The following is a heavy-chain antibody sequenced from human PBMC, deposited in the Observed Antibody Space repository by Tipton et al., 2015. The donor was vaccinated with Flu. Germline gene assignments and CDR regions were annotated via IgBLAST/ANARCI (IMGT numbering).Heavy chain of an antibody. J-gene: IGHJ4*02. V-gene: IGHV4-38-2*01. Sequence: TLSLTCSVSGYSIRSAYYWGWVRRPPGKGLEWIGTIFHSGTTYYNPSLKTRLTISVDTSKNQFSLRLSSVTAADTAVYYCARHTGDSVRGLIDYWGQGTLFAFSS. CDR1: GYSIRSAYY. D-gene: IGHD3-10*02. CDR3: ARHTGDSVRGLIDY. CDR2: IFHSGTT.